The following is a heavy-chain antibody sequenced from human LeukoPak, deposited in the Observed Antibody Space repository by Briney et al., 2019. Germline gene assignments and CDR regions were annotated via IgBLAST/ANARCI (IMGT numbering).Heavy chain of an antibody. D-gene: IGHD2-2*01. CDR3: AAILVVLARTNWVDP. Sequence: PSETLTLTCAVYGGSFSGYYWSWIRQPPGEGLEWLRDINHSGSTNDNPSLKSRVTISVDTSKNQFYLKLSSLTDADTAVYDCAAILVVLARTNWVDPWGQGTLVTVSS. CDR2: INHSGST. CDR1: GGSFSGYY. V-gene: IGHV4-34*01. J-gene: IGHJ5*02.